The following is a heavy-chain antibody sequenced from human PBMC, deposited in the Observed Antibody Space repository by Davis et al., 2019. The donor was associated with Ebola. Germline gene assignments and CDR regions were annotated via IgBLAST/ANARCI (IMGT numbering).Heavy chain of an antibody. J-gene: IGHJ5*02. V-gene: IGHV4-59*01. CDR3: ARELRNDYGFRWFDP. D-gene: IGHD4-17*01. CDR2: IYYSGST. CDR1: GGSISSYY. Sequence: PSETLSLTCPVSGGSISSYYWSWIRQPPGKGLEWIGYIYYSGSTNYNPSLKSRVTISVDTSKNQFSLKLSSVTAADTAVYYCARELRNDYGFRWFDPWGQGTLVTVSS.